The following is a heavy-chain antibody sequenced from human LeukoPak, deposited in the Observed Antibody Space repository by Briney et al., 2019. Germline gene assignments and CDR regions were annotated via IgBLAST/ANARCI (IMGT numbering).Heavy chain of an antibody. V-gene: IGHV4-59*12. D-gene: IGHD6-13*01. CDR1: GGSISNYY. Sequence: PSETLSLTCSASGGSISNYYWSWIRQPPGKGLEWIGYIYYSGSTNYNPSLKSRVTMSIDTSRKQFSLRLSSVTAADTAVYYCAGGHSSSWYRFFDYWGQGTLVTVSS. J-gene: IGHJ4*02. CDR2: IYYSGST. CDR3: AGGHSSSWYRFFDY.